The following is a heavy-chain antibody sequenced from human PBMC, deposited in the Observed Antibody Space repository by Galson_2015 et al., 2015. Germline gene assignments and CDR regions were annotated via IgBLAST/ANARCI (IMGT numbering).Heavy chain of an antibody. D-gene: IGHD3-3*01. CDR2: PNWNGGLT. CDR3: ARAGEWSGTPYYFDY. J-gene: IGHJ4*02. Sequence: SLRLSCAASGFTFHNYGMSWVRQSPGKGLEWVSGPNWNGGLTTYADSVKGPVTLSRETAEQSLYLEMNSLRADDTAFYYCARAGEWSGTPYYFDYWGQGTLVTVSS. CDR1: GFTFHNYG. V-gene: IGHV3-20*04.